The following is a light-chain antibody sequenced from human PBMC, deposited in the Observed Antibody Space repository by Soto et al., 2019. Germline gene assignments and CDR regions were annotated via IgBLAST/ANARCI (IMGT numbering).Light chain of an antibody. J-gene: IGLJ2*01. CDR3: SSYTSSSSVV. V-gene: IGLV2-14*01. Sequence: QSALTQPASVSGSPGQSITISCTGTSSDVGGYNYASWYQQYPGKAPKLMIYDVSNRPSGVSNRFSGSKSGNTASLTISGLQVEVEADYYCSSYTSSSSVVFGGGTQLTVL. CDR1: SSDVGGYNY. CDR2: DVS.